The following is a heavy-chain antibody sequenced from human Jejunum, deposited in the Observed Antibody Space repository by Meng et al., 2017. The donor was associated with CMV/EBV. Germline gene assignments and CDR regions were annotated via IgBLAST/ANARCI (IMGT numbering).Heavy chain of an antibody. V-gene: IGHV3-23*01. CDR3: ARDRDYGDYPYFHYGLDV. Sequence: RSDGMSWGRQAPGRGMEWVSVISGSGATKKYADSVKSRFTISRDNSENTLYLQMNSLRAEDTAVYYCARDRDYGDYPYFHYGLDVWGQGTTVTVSS. D-gene: IGHD4-17*01. CDR2: ISGSGATK. CDR1: RSDG. J-gene: IGHJ6*02.